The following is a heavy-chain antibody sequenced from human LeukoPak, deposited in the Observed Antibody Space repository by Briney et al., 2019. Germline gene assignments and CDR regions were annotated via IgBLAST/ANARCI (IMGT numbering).Heavy chain of an antibody. CDR2: INAGNGNT. CDR1: GYNFISFG. V-gene: IGHV1-3*01. J-gene: IGHJ4*02. Sequence: ASVKVSCKTSGYNFISFGISLVRQAPGQRLEWMGWINAGNGNTKYSQKFQGRVTITRDTSASTAYMELSSLRSEDTAVYYCASRDGSGSPVSNWGQGTLVTVSS. CDR3: ASRDGSGSPVSN. D-gene: IGHD3-10*01.